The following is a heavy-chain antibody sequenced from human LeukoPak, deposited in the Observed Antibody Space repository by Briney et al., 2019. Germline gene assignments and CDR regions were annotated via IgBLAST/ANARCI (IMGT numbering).Heavy chain of an antibody. CDR3: ARGGMEGATRGSCNFDY. D-gene: IGHD1-26*01. V-gene: IGHV4-34*01. CDR2: INHSGST. CDR1: GGSFSGYY. J-gene: IGHJ4*02. Sequence: SETLSLTCAVYGGSFSGYYWSWLRQPPGKGLEWIGEINHSGSTNYNPSLKSRVTISVDTSKNQFSLKLSSVTAAHTAVYYCARGGMEGATRGSCNFDYWGQGTLVTVSS.